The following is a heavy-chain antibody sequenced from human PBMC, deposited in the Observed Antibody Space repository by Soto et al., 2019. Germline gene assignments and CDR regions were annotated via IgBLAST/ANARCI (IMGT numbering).Heavy chain of an antibody. J-gene: IGHJ4*02. CDR1: GGSISSGDYY. V-gene: IGHV4-30-4*01. CDR2: IYYSGST. Sequence: SQTLSLTCSVSGGSISSGDYYWNWIRQPPGKGLEWIGHIYYSGSTYYNSSLKSRVTISLDTSKNQFSLNLRSVTAADTAVYYCASMGYHYGSGSYPLDYWGQGTLVTVSS. CDR3: ASMGYHYGSGSYPLDY. D-gene: IGHD3-10*01.